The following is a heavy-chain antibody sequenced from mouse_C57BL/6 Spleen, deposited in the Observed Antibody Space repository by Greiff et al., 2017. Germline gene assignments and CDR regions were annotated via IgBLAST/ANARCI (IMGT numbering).Heavy chain of an antibody. Sequence: QVQLQQPGAELVKPGASVKLSCKASGYTFTSYWMHWVKQRPGRGLEWIGRIDPNSGGTKYNEKFKSKATLTVDKPSSTAYMQLSSLTSEDSAVYYCARAHMVTTLYYYARDYWGQGTSVTVSS. CDR1: GYTFTSYW. CDR2: IDPNSGGT. V-gene: IGHV1-72*01. D-gene: IGHD2-1*01. J-gene: IGHJ4*01. CDR3: ARAHMVTTLYYYARDY.